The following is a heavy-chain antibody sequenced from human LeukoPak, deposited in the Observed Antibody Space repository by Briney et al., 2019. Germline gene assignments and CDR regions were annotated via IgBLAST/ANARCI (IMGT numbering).Heavy chain of an antibody. Sequence: PGGSLRLSCAASGFTFSNYSMNWVRRAPGKGLEWVSSISSSSSYIYYADSVKGRFTISRDNAKNSLYLQMNSLRAEDTAVYYCARDLDYYDSSGYLHWGQGTLVTVSS. CDR3: ARDLDYYDSSGYLH. J-gene: IGHJ4*02. CDR1: GFTFSNYS. D-gene: IGHD3-22*01. V-gene: IGHV3-21*01. CDR2: ISSSSSYI.